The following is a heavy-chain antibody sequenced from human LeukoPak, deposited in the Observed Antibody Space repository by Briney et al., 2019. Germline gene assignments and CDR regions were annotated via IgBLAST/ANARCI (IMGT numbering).Heavy chain of an antibody. J-gene: IGHJ3*02. CDR3: ASSEARDVVVTAINAFDI. V-gene: IGHV1-18*01. CDR2: ISAYNGNT. Sequence: PKASVKVSCKASGYTFTSYAMNWVRQAPGQGLEWMGWISAYNGNTNYAQKLQGRVTMTTDTSTSTAYMELRSLRSDDTAVYYCASSEARDVVVTAINAFDIWGQGTMVTVSS. CDR1: GYTFTSYA. D-gene: IGHD2-21*02.